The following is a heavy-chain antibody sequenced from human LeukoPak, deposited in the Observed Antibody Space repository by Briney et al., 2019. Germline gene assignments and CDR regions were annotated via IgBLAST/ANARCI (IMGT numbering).Heavy chain of an antibody. V-gene: IGHV3-23*01. CDR1: GFTVTDNY. CDR2: ISGSGGST. CDR3: AKSHTVAVVPAATDY. D-gene: IGHD2-2*01. Sequence: GGSLRLSCAASGFTVTDNYMNWVRQSSGKGLEWVSVISGSGGSTYYADSVKGRFTISRDNSKNTLYLQMNSLRAEDTAVYYCAKSHTVAVVPAATDYWGQGTLVTVSS. J-gene: IGHJ4*02.